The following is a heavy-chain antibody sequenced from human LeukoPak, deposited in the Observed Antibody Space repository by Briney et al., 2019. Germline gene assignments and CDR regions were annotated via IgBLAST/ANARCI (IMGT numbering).Heavy chain of an antibody. V-gene: IGHV1-69*06. J-gene: IGHJ4*02. Sequence: SVKVSCKTSGGNLGNYAISWVRQAPGQGLEWMGRIVPIFGSTNFAQKFQDRLTIAADKATNTLYLELTNLRSDDTAVYYCAREPGGVRRYFDYWDQGTLVTVSS. CDR2: IVPIFGST. CDR3: AREPGGVRRYFDY. D-gene: IGHD1-26*01. CDR1: GGNLGNYA.